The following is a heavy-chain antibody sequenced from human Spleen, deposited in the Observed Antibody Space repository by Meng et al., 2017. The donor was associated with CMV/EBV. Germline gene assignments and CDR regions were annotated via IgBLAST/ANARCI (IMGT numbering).Heavy chain of an antibody. Sequence: GESLKISCAASGFIVSSNYMSWVRQAPGKGLEWVSGISGSGGSTYYADSVKGRFTISRDNSKNTLYLQMNSLRAEDTAVYYCATQSRYCSSPSCSSFDYWGQGTLVTVSS. CDR1: GFIVSSNY. D-gene: IGHD2-2*01. J-gene: IGHJ4*02. V-gene: IGHV3-23*01. CDR3: ATQSRYCSSPSCSSFDY. CDR2: ISGSGGST.